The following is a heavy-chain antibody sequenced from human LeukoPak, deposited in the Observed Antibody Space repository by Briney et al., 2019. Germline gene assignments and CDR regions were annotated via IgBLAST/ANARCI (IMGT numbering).Heavy chain of an antibody. CDR1: GYTFTGYY. J-gene: IGHJ4*02. V-gene: IGHV1-2*04. CDR2: INPNSGGT. Sequence: ASVKVSCKASGYTFTGYYMHWVRQAPGQGLEWMGWINPNSGGTNYAQKFQGWVTMTRDTSISTAYMELSRLRSDDTAVYYCARGGSTTGTTGGIDYWGQGTLVTVSS. D-gene: IGHD1-1*01. CDR3: ARGGSTTGTTGGIDY.